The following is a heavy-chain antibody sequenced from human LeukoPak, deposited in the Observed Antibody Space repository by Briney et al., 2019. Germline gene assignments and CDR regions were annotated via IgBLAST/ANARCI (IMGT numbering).Heavy chain of an antibody. Sequence: GGSLRLSCTAPGLRFSDFWMHWVRQAPGKGLVWVSRIRGDGYDTNYADSVKGRFTISRDNAQNTLYLQMNSLRAEDTAVYYCASDRVLGSGSLDNWGQGTLVTVSS. V-gene: IGHV3-74*01. J-gene: IGHJ4*02. CDR1: GLRFSDFW. CDR2: IRGDGYDT. CDR3: ASDRVLGSGSLDN. D-gene: IGHD3-10*01.